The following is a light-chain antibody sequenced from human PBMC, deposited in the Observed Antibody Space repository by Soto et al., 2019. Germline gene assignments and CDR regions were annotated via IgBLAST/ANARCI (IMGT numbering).Light chain of an antibody. V-gene: IGKV1-5*01. CDR2: DAS. Sequence: DIQMTQSPSILSSSPGDRVTLSCRASQSIRRWLAWYQQKPGKAPKLLIFDASTLESGVPSRFSGRGSQTEFTLTFSSLQPEDFATYYCQQLNSYPASGQGTRLDIK. CDR3: QQLNSYPA. CDR1: QSIRRW. J-gene: IGKJ5*01.